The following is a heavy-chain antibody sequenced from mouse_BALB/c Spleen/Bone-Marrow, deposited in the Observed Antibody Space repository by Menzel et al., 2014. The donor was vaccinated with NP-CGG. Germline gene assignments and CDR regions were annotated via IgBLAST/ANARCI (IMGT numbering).Heavy chain of an antibody. CDR3: AYYRYDEYFDV. D-gene: IGHD2-14*01. CDR2: IYPGDGST. V-gene: IGHV1S56*01. J-gene: IGHJ1*01. CDR1: GYTFTSYF. Sequence: QVQLQQSGPELVKPGASVKMSCKASGYTFTSYFIHWVKQRPGQGLEWIGWIYPGDGSTKYNEKFKVKTTLTADKSSSTAYRFLSSLTSEDSAIYFCAYYRYDEYFDVWGAGTTVTVSS.